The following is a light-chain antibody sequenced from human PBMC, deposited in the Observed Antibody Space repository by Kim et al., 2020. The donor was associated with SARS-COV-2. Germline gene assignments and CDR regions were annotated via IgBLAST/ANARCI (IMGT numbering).Light chain of an antibody. CDR2: GKN. CDR3: NSRDSSGNLWV. V-gene: IGLV3-19*01. Sequence: AVRETVRLTGQVHSLRSYYESWYQQKPGQAPVLFIYGKNNRPSGIPDRFSGSSSGNTASLTITGAQAEDEADYYCNSRDSSGNLWVFGGGTQLTIL. CDR1: SLRSYY. J-gene: IGLJ3*02.